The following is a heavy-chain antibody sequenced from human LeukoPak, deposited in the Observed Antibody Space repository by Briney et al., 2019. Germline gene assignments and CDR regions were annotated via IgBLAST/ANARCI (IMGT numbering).Heavy chain of an antibody. CDR1: AGSITTTDFG. CDR2: IYSRGKA. V-gene: IGHV4-39*01. CDR3: ARFKGGTGFDY. J-gene: IGHJ4*02. Sequence: SACLSLTCAVAAGSITTTDFGSAWLRQPPGQGFEWIANIYSRGKAYYYPTLLSRVTKTVDTSKNQFSLDVTSVTAADTSLFYCARFKGGTGFDYWGRGILVIVS. D-gene: IGHD1-26*01.